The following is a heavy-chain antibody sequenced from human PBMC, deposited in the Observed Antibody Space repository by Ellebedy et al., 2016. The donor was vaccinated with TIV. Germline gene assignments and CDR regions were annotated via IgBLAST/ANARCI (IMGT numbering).Heavy chain of an antibody. CDR2: VWYDGSNK. V-gene: IGHV3-33*08. J-gene: IGHJ4*02. Sequence: GESLKISCAASGFTFSSYGMHWVRQAPGKGLEWVAVVWYDGSNKYYADSVKGRFTISRDNSKNTLYVQMNSLRAEDTAVYYCARGGVTLGFYFDYWGQGTLVTVSS. CDR3: ARGGVTLGFYFDY. D-gene: IGHD3-10*01. CDR1: GFTFSSYG.